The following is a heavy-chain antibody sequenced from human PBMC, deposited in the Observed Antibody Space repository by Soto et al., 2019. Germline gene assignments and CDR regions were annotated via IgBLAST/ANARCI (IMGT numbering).Heavy chain of an antibody. D-gene: IGHD3-16*01. Sequence: PSATLSLTCTVSGGSVSSGSYYWSWIRQPPGKGLEWIGYIYYSGSTNYNPSLRSRVTISVDTSKNQFSLKLSSVTAADTAVYYCARDRGDMVTYYGMDVWGQGTTVTVSS. CDR1: GGSVSSGSYY. CDR2: IYYSGST. J-gene: IGHJ6*02. V-gene: IGHV4-61*01. CDR3: ARDRGDMVTYYGMDV.